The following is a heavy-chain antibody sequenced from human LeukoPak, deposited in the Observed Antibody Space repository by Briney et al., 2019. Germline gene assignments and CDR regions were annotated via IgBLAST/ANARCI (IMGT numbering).Heavy chain of an antibody. CDR3: AKAGWATINYFDF. Sequence: GGSLRLSCAASGFTFSSYWMSWVRQAPGKGLEWVANIKQDGSEKYYVDSVKGRFTISRDNAKNSLYLQMSTLRAEDTAVYYCAKAGWATINYFDFWGQGTLVTVSS. CDR2: IKQDGSEK. V-gene: IGHV3-7*03. CDR1: GFTFSSYW. D-gene: IGHD5-24*01. J-gene: IGHJ4*02.